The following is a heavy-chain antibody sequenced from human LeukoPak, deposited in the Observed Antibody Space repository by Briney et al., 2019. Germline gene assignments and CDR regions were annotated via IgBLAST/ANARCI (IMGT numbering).Heavy chain of an antibody. CDR1: GGSISSSSYY. Sequence: PSETLSLTCTVSGGSISSSSYYWGWIRQPPGKGLEWIGSIYYSGSTYYNPSLKSRVTISVDTSKNQLSLKLSSVTAADTAVYYCARETLASTSHLNWFDPWGQGTLVTVSS. CDR2: IYYSGST. CDR3: ARETLASTSHLNWFDP. D-gene: IGHD2-2*01. J-gene: IGHJ5*02. V-gene: IGHV4-39*07.